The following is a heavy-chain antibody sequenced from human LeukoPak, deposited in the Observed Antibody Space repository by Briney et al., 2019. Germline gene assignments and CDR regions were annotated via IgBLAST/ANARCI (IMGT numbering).Heavy chain of an antibody. J-gene: IGHJ4*02. D-gene: IGHD2-15*01. CDR1: GFTFSSYA. CDR2: ISNDGSHK. CDR3: ARAPPYSAIDY. Sequence: PGGSLRLSCVASGFTFSSYAIYWVRQAPGKGLDWVAVISNDGSHKLYADSVKGRFTISRDNSDNTLYLQMNSLRPEDTALYYCARAPPYSAIDYWGQGTLVTVSS. V-gene: IGHV3-30-3*01.